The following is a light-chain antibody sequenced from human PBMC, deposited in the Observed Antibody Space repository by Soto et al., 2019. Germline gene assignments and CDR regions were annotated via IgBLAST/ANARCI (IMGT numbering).Light chain of an antibody. CDR3: HQYDDWPPGGT. CDR1: QSVGSD. V-gene: IGKV3-15*01. Sequence: ERMMTQSPTTLSVSPGGRVTLSCRASQSVGSDLAWYQKRPGQAPRLLIYAASTRATGIPARFSGSGSGTEFTLTISSLQSADFGVYYCHQYDDWPPGGTFGQGTKVEIK. J-gene: IGKJ1*01. CDR2: AAS.